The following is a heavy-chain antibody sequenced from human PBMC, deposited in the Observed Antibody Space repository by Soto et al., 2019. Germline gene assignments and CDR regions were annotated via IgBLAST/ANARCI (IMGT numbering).Heavy chain of an antibody. Sequence: PSETLSLTCTVSGGSISSGGYYWSWIRQHPGKGLEWIGYIYYSGSTYYNPSLKSRVTISVDTSKNQFSLKLSSVTAADTAVYYCARAATSGERRYGMDVWGKGTTVTVSS. J-gene: IGHJ6*04. CDR2: IYYSGST. CDR3: ARAATSGERRYGMDV. V-gene: IGHV4-31*03. D-gene: IGHD3-16*01. CDR1: GGSISSGGYY.